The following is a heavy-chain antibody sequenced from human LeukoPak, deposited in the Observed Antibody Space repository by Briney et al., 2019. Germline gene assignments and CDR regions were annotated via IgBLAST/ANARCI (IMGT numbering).Heavy chain of an antibody. CDR1: GGTFSSYA. V-gene: IGHV1-69*04. Sequence: VASVKVSCKASGGTFSSYAISWVRQAPGQGLEWMGRIIPILGIANYAQKFQGRVTITADKSTSTAYMELSSLRSEDTAVYYCARGLGAAAGFDYWGQGTLVIVSS. J-gene: IGHJ4*02. D-gene: IGHD6-13*01. CDR2: IIPILGIA. CDR3: ARGLGAAAGFDY.